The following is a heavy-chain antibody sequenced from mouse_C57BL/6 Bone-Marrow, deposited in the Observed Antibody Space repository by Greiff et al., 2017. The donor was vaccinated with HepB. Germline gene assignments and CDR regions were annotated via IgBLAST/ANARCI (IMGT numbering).Heavy chain of an antibody. D-gene: IGHD1-1*01. CDR2: IWTGGGT. V-gene: IGHV2-9-1*01. Sequence: VQLVESGPGLVAPSQSLSITCTVSGFSLTSYAISWVRQPPGKGLEWFGVIWTGGGTNYNSALKSRLSISKDNSKSQVFLKMNSLQTDDTARYYCARKRGYGSRNYAMDYWGQGTSVTVSS. CDR3: ARKRGYGSRNYAMDY. CDR1: GFSLTSYA. J-gene: IGHJ4*01.